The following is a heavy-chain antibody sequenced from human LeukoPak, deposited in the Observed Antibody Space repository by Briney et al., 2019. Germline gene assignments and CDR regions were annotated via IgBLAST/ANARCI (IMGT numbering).Heavy chain of an antibody. V-gene: IGHV5-51*01. CDR1: GYSFTSYW. Sequence: GESLKISCKGSGYSFTSYWIGWVRQMPGKGLEWMGIIYPGDSDTRYSPSFQGQVTISADKSISTAYLQWSSLKASDTAMYYCARQTIVVPAAMHFDYWGQGTLVTVSS. J-gene: IGHJ4*02. CDR2: IYPGDSDT. CDR3: ARQTIVVPAAMHFDY. D-gene: IGHD2-2*01.